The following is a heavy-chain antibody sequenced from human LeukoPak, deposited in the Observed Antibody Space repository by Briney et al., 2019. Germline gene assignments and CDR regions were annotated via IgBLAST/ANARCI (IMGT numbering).Heavy chain of an antibody. CDR2: INHSGST. V-gene: IGHV4-34*01. D-gene: IGHD3-10*01. CDR1: GGSFSGYY. CDR3: VGRYYYGSGSADPPYYYGMDV. Sequence: SETLSLTCAVYGGSFSGYYWSWIRQPPGKGLEWIGEINHSGSTNYNASLKSRVTISVDTSKNQFSLKLSSVTAADTAVYYCVGRYYYGSGSADPPYYYGMDVWGKGTTVTVSS. J-gene: IGHJ6*04.